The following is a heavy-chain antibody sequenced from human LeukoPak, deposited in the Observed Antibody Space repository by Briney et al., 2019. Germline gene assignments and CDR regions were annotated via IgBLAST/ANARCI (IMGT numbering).Heavy chain of an antibody. Sequence: QSGGSLRLSCAASGFTFSSYGMHWVRQAPGKGLEWVAFIRYDGSNKYYADSVKGRFTISRDNSKNTLYLQMNSLRAEDTAVYYCAKINGGYCSGGSCYSIAFDIWGQGTMVTVSS. D-gene: IGHD2-15*01. CDR2: IRYDGSNK. CDR1: GFTFSSYG. V-gene: IGHV3-30*02. CDR3: AKINGGYCSGGSCYSIAFDI. J-gene: IGHJ3*02.